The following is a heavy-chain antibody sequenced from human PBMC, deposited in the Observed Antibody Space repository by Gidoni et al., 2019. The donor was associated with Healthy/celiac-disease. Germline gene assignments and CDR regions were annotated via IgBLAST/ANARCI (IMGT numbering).Heavy chain of an antibody. V-gene: IGHV1-3*01. D-gene: IGHD3-3*01. CDR2: INAGNGNT. CDR3: ARDFWSGYYAFDY. J-gene: IGHJ4*02. Sequence: QVQLVQSGAEVKKPGASVKVSCKASGYTFTSYAMHWVRQAPGQRLEWMGWINAGNGNTKYSQKFQGRVTITRDTSASTAYMELSSLRSEDTAVYYCARDFWSGYYAFDYWGQGTLVTVSS. CDR1: GYTFTSYA.